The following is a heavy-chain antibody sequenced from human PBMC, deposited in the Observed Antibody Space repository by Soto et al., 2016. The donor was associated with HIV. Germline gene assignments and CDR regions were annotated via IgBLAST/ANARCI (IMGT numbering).Heavy chain of an antibody. V-gene: IGHV4-59*11. CDR2: IFYSGNT. CDR3: ARTNAFDI. J-gene: IGHJ3*02. CDR1: GGSINGHH. Sequence: QVQLQESGPRLVKPSETLSLTCTVSGGSINGHHWNWIRQSPGKGLEWIGCIFYSGNTYYNPSLKSRVTISIDTSKNQFYLNLSSVTDADTAIYYCARTNAFDIVGQGTSGTPSLQ.